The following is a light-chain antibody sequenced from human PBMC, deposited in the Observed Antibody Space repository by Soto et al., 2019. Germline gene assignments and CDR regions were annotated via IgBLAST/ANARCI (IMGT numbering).Light chain of an antibody. CDR1: QSVLYSSNNMNY. Sequence: DIVMTQSPDSLAVSLGERATINCKSSQSVLYSSNNMNYLAWYQQKPGQPPKLLIYWASTRESGVPDRFSGSGSGTDFTLTISSLQAGDVAVYYCQQYYSTPYTFGQGTKLEIK. CDR2: WAS. V-gene: IGKV4-1*01. J-gene: IGKJ2*01. CDR3: QQYYSTPYT.